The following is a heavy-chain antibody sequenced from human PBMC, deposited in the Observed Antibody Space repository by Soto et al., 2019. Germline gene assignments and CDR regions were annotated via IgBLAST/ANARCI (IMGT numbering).Heavy chain of an antibody. Sequence: PSETLSLTCTVSGGSISSSSYYWGWIRQPPGKGLEWIGSIYYSGSTYYNPSLKSRVTISVDTSKNQFSLKLSSVTAADTAVYYCARSATESYYYDSSGYDDQGFDAFDIWGQGTMVTFSS. V-gene: IGHV4-39*01. CDR2: IYYSGST. CDR1: GGSISSSSYY. J-gene: IGHJ3*02. CDR3: ARSATESYYYDSSGYDDQGFDAFDI. D-gene: IGHD3-22*01.